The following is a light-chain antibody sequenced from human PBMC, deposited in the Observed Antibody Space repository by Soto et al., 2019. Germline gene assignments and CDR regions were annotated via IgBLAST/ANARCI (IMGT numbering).Light chain of an antibody. V-gene: IGKV3-15*01. CDR2: AAS. CDR1: LDVGSS. J-gene: IGKJ1*01. CDR3: HQYNVWPQT. Sequence: EFVMTQSPATLSVSPGERATLSCRASLDVGSSLAWFQQKPGQPPRLLIYAASRRATGIPARFSGGGSGTEFTLTISSLQSEDFAVYYCHQYNVWPQTFVQ.